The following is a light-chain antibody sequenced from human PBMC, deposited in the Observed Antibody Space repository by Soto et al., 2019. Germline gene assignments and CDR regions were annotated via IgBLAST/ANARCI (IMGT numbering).Light chain of an antibody. V-gene: IGLV4-60*02. CDR3: ETWDSNTHV. CDR1: SGHSSYI. Sequence: QPVLTQSSSASASLGSSVKLTCTLSSGHSSYIIAWHQQEPEKGPRYLMKLEGSGSYNKGSGVPDRFSGSSSGADRYLTIANLQFEDEADYYCETWDSNTHVFGTGTKVTVL. J-gene: IGLJ1*01. CDR2: LEGSGSY.